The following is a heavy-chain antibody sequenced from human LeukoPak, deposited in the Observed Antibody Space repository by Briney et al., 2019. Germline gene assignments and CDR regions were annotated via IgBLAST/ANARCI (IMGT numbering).Heavy chain of an antibody. D-gene: IGHD6-19*01. Sequence: GGSLRLSCAASGFTVSSNYMSWVRQAPGKGLEWVSIIYGGGSTYYADSVKGRFTISRDNVNNTLYLQMNSLRVEDTAVYNCARVAVARYWYFDLWGRGTLVTVSS. V-gene: IGHV3-53*01. CDR2: IYGGGST. CDR3: ARVAVARYWYFDL. CDR1: GFTVSSNY. J-gene: IGHJ2*01.